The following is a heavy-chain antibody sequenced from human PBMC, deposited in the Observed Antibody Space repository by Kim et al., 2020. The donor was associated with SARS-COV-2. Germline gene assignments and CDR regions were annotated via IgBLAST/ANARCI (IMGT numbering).Heavy chain of an antibody. CDR2: IYYSGST. J-gene: IGHJ2*01. CDR3: ARDHNHRYYFGSGSYSYWYVGL. D-gene: IGHD3-10*01. CDR1: GGSISSYY. Sequence: SETLSLTCTVSGGSISSYYWSWIRQPPGKGLEWIGYIYYSGSTNYNPSLKSRVTISVDTSKNQFSLKLSSVTAADTAVYYCARDHNHRYYFGSGSYSYWYVGLWGRGTLLTVSS. V-gene: IGHV4-59*01.